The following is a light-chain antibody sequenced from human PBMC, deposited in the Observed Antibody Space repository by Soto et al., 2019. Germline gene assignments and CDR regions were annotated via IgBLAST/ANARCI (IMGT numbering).Light chain of an antibody. CDR2: EVT. V-gene: IGLV2-8*01. CDR3: SSYAGSNNYVV. Sequence: QSALTQPPSASGSPGQSVTISCTGTGSDVGGYNFVSWYQQHPGKAPKLMIYEVTKRPSGVPDRFSGSKSCNTASLTVSGLQAEDEAGYYCSSYAGSNNYVVFGGGTKLTVL. CDR1: GSDVGGYNF. J-gene: IGLJ2*01.